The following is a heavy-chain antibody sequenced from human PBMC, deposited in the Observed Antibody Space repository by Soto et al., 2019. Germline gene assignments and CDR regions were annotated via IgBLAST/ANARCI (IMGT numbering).Heavy chain of an antibody. D-gene: IGHD6-6*01. CDR2: IWYDGSNK. Sequence: QVQLVESGGGVVQPGRSLRLSCAASGFTFSSYGMHWVRQAPGNGLEWVAVIWYDGSNKYYADSVKGRFTISRDNSKNTLYLQMNSLRAEDTAVYYCARMGNSSSSRAPDYRGQGTLVTVSS. V-gene: IGHV3-33*01. J-gene: IGHJ4*02. CDR3: ARMGNSSSSRAPDY. CDR1: GFTFSSYG.